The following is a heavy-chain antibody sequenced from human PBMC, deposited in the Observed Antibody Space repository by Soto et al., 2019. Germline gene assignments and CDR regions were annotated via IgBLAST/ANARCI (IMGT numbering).Heavy chain of an antibody. CDR3: ARVIYDFGAHNFYGMDV. D-gene: IGHD3-3*01. CDR1: GFSLTTARMG. J-gene: IGHJ6*02. CDR2: IFWNDEI. V-gene: IGHV2-26*01. Sequence: QVTLKESGPVLVKPTETLTLTCNVSGFSLTTARMGVSWIRQSPGKALEFVAQIFWNDEITYSTSLKSRLTIAEDTSTSQVVLTMSNMGSVDTATYFCARVIYDFGAHNFYGMDVWGQGTTVTVSS.